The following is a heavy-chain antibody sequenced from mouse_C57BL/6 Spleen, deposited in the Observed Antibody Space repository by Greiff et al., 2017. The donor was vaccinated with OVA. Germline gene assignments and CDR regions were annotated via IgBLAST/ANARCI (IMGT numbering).Heavy chain of an antibody. D-gene: IGHD1-1*01. CDR2: IYPGDGDT. CDR1: GYAFSSSW. V-gene: IGHV1-82*01. Sequence: QVQLKQSGPELVKPGASVKISCKASGYAFSSSWMNWVKQRPGKGLEWIGRIYPGDGDTNYNGKFKGKATLTADKSSSTAYMQLSSLTSEDSAVYFGARVYGSSPYAMDYWGQGTSVTVSS. J-gene: IGHJ4*01. CDR3: ARVYGSSPYAMDY.